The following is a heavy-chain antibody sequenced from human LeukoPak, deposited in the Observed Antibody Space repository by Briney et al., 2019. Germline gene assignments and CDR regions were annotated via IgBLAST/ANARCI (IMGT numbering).Heavy chain of an antibody. CDR2: INSDGSST. J-gene: IGHJ3*02. V-gene: IGHV3-74*01. Sequence: PGGSLRLSCAASGFTFSSYWMHWVRQAPGKGLVWVSRINSDGSSTSYADSVKGRFTISRDNAKNTLCLQMNSLRAEATAVYYCARTRPLWFGDAFDIWGQGTMVTVSS. D-gene: IGHD3-10*01. CDR1: GFTFSSYW. CDR3: ARTRPLWFGDAFDI.